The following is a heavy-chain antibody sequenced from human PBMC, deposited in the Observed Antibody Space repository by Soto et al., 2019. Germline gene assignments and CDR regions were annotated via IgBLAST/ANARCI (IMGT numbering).Heavy chain of an antibody. CDR1: GFTVSSSY. D-gene: IGHD2-8*01. V-gene: IGHV3-53*01. CDR2: IYSGGNT. CDR3: AREFSMAYCAFDI. Sequence: VGSLRLSCAASGFTVSSSYMSWVRQAPGKGLEWVSVIYSGGNTYYADSVQGRFTISRDNSKNTLYLQMNSLRAEDTAVYYCAREFSMAYCAFDIWGQGTMVTVSS. J-gene: IGHJ3*02.